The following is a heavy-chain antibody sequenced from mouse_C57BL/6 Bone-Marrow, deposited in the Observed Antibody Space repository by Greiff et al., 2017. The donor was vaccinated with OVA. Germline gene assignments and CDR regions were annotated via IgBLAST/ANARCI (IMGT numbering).Heavy chain of an antibody. CDR3: VRQGWDYEGFAY. Sequence: EADGGLVQPKGSLKLSCAASGFSFNTYAMNWVRQAPGKGLEWVARIRSKSNNYATYYADSVKDRFTISRDDSESMLYLQMNNLKTEDTAMYYCVRQGWDYEGFAYWGQGTLVTVSA. CDR2: IRSKSNNYAT. D-gene: IGHD2-4*01. J-gene: IGHJ3*01. V-gene: IGHV10-1*01. CDR1: GFSFNTYA.